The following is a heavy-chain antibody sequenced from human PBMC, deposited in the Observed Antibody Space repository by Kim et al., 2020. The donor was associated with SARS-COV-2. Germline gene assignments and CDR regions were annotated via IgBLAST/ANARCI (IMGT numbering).Heavy chain of an antibody. V-gene: IGHV3-48*02. CDR3: AGDCSSTSCYRPGAFDI. Sequence: VKGRFTISRDNAKNSLYLQMNSLRDEDTAVYYCAGDCSSTSCYRPGAFDIWGQGTMVTVSS. J-gene: IGHJ3*02. D-gene: IGHD2-2*01.